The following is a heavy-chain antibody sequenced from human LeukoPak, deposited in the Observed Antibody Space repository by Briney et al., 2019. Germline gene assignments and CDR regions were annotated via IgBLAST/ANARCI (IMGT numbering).Heavy chain of an antibody. Sequence: SETLSLTCAVYGGSFSGYYWSWIRQPPGKGLEWIGEINHSGSTNCNPSLKSRVTISVDTSKNQFSLKLSSVTAADTAVYYCARGPEAGYSYGEFDYWGQGTLVTVSS. CDR3: ARGPEAGYSYGEFDY. CDR1: GGSFSGYY. D-gene: IGHD5-18*01. V-gene: IGHV4-34*01. J-gene: IGHJ4*02. CDR2: INHSGST.